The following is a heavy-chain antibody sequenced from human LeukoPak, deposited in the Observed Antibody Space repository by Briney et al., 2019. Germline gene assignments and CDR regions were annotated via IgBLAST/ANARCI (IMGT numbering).Heavy chain of an antibody. J-gene: IGHJ5*02. CDR3: ARCGIAAPFMGWFDP. CDR2: INHSGST. D-gene: IGHD6-13*01. V-gene: IGHV4-39*07. Sequence: SETLSLTCTVSGGSVSSSRYYWGWIRQPPGKGLEWIGEINHSGSTNYNPSLKSRVTISVDTSKNQFSLKLSSVTAADTAVYYCARCGIAAPFMGWFDPWGQGTLVTVSS. CDR1: GGSVSSSRYY.